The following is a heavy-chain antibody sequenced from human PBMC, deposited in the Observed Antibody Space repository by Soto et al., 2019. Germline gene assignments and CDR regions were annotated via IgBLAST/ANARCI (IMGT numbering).Heavy chain of an antibody. V-gene: IGHV1-3*01. CDR2: INAGNGNT. CDR1: GYTFTSYA. CDR3: ASSRGPRFLEWLEVSSTRAFDI. D-gene: IGHD3-3*01. J-gene: IGHJ3*02. Sequence: EASVKVSCKASGYTFTSYAMHWVRQAPGQRLEWMGWINAGNGNTKYSQKFQGRVTITRDTSASTAYMELSSLRSEDTAVYYCASSRGPRFLEWLEVSSTRAFDIWGQGTMVTVSS.